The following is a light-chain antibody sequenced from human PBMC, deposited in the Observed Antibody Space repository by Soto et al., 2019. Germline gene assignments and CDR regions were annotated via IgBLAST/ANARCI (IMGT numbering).Light chain of an antibody. Sequence: SYELTQPPSVSVAPGKTARITCGGNNIGRKSVHWYQQKPGQAPVLVIYYDSDRPSGIPERFSGSNSGNTATLTISRVEAGDEADYSCQVWDSSSDVVFGGGTKLTVL. J-gene: IGLJ2*01. CDR2: YDS. V-gene: IGLV3-21*04. CDR1: NIGRKS. CDR3: QVWDSSSDVV.